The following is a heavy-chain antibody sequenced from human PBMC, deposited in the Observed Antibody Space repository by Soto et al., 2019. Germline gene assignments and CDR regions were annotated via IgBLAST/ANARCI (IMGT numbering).Heavy chain of an antibody. Sequence: GGSLRLSCAASGFTFNTFGMHWVRQAPGKGLEWVAVISYDGSDKYYSDSVRGRFTISRDNSMNTLYLQMNSLRTEDTAVYYCAISPNFYCSSYHCYKYYFDYWGQGTLVTVSS. V-gene: IGHV3-30*03. J-gene: IGHJ4*02. CDR2: ISYDGSDK. CDR3: AISPNFYCSSYHCYKYYFDY. D-gene: IGHD2-2*01. CDR1: GFTFNTFG.